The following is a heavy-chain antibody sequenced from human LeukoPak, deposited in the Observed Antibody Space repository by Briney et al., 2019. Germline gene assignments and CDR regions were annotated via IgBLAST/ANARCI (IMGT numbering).Heavy chain of an antibody. V-gene: IGHV1-2*02. CDR1: GYTFTGYY. J-gene: IGHJ4*02. Sequence: ASVKVSCKASGYTFTGYYMHWVRQAPGQGLEWMGWINPNSGGTNYAQKFQGRVTMTRDTSISTAYMELSRLRSDDTAVYYCARDSPSSTSWHFDYWGQGTLVTVSP. CDR3: ARDSPSSTSWHFDY. D-gene: IGHD2-2*01. CDR2: INPNSGGT.